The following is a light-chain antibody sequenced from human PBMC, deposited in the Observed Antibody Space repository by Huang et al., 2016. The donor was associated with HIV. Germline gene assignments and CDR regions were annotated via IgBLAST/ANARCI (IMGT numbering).Light chain of an antibody. CDR2: DAS. J-gene: IGKJ2*01. V-gene: IGKV3-11*01. CDR3: QQRNNWPPTYT. CDR1: QTISTY. Sequence: DIVLTQSPASLSLSPGERATLSCRASQTISTYLAWYQQKPGQSPRRLIYDASNRATGIPARFRCSGSGTDFTLTINNLEPEDSAVYYCQQRNNWPPTYTFGQGTKLEIK.